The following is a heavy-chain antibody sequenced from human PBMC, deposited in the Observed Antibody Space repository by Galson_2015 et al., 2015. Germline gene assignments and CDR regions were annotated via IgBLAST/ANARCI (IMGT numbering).Heavy chain of an antibody. CDR3: ARGYGSGSLEYFDY. V-gene: IGHV3-74*01. CDR1: GFTFSNYW. J-gene: IGHJ4*02. Sequence: LRLSCAASGFTFSNYWMHWVRQAPGKGLVWVSRVNSDGRGTTYADSAKGRFTISRDNAKNTLYLQMNSLRAEDTAVYYCARGYGSGSLEYFDYWGQGTLVTVSS. D-gene: IGHD3-10*01. CDR2: VNSDGRGT.